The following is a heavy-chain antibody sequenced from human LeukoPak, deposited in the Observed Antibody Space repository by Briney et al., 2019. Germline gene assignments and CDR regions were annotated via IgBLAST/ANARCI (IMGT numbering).Heavy chain of an antibody. CDR1: GYTFTSYD. D-gene: IGHD6-19*01. CDR2: MNPNSGNT. V-gene: IGHV1-8*03. Sequence: ASVKVSCKASGYTFTSYDINWVRQATGQGLEWMGWMNPNSGNTGYAQKFQGRVTITRNTSISTAYMELSRLRSDDTAVYYCARGDSSGWYVGGNWFDPWGQGTLVTVSS. CDR3: ARGDSSGWYVGGNWFDP. J-gene: IGHJ5*02.